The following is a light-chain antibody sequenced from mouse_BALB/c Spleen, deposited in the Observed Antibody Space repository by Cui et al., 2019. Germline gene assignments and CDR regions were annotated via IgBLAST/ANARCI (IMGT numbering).Light chain of an antibody. Sequence: QILLTPSTAILSASPGEKGTMSCSASSSVRDMHWYQQKPGSSPKPWIYDTSNLAAGCPARFSGSGSWTSYSLIISSMEAEDAATYYCHQRSIYRLTFGGGTKLESK. CDR1: SSVRD. J-gene: IGKJ1*01. CDR3: HQRSIYRLT. V-gene: IGKV4-69*01. CDR2: DTS.